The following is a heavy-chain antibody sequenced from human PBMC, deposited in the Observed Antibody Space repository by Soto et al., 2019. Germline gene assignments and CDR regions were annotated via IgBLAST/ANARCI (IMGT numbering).Heavy chain of an antibody. CDR2: INAGNGNT. J-gene: IGHJ3*02. Sequence: ASVKVSCKASGYTFSSYSMHWVRQAPGQRLEWMGWINAGNGNTKYSQKFQGRVTITRDTSASTAYMEVSSLRSGDTAVYFCARDLYSTSWYVRAFDMWGQGTMVTVS. CDR3: ARDLYSTSWYVRAFDM. CDR1: GYTFSSYS. D-gene: IGHD6-13*01. V-gene: IGHV1-3*01.